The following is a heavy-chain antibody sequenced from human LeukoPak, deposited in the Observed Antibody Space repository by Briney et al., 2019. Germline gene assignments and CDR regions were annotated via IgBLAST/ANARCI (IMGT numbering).Heavy chain of an antibody. V-gene: IGHV4-61*01. J-gene: IGHJ5*02. CDR1: GCPVSSGSYY. Sequence: SETLSLTCTVSGCPVSSGSYYWSWIRQPPGKGLEWIGYIYYSGSTNYNPSLKSRVTISVDTSKNQFSLKLSSVTAADTAVYYCARSRGSQLLWGGGWFDPWGQGTLVTVSS. D-gene: IGHD2-2*01. CDR3: ARSRGSQLLWGGGWFDP. CDR2: IYYSGST.